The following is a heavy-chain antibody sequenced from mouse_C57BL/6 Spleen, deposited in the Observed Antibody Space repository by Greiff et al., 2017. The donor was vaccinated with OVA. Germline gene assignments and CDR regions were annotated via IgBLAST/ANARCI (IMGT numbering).Heavy chain of an antibody. CDR3: TRWPAYYAMDY. J-gene: IGHJ4*01. CDR1: GYTFTDYE. Sequence: QVQLKESGAELVRPGASVTLSCKASGYTFTDYEMHWVKQTPVHGLEWIGAIDPETGGTAYNQKFKGKAILTADKSSSTAYMELRSLTSEDSAVYYCTRWPAYYAMDYWGQGTSVTVSS. V-gene: IGHV1-15*01. CDR2: IDPETGGT.